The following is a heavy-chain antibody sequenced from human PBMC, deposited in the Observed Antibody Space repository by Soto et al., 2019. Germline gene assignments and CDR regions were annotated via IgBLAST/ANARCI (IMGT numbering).Heavy chain of an antibody. V-gene: IGHV4-39*01. J-gene: IGHJ6*02. CDR1: GGSISSSSYY. D-gene: IGHD3-9*01. Sequence: QLQLQESGPGLVKPSETLSLTCTVSGGSISSSSYYWGWIRQPPGKGLEWIGSIYYSGSTYYNPSRQSRVTISVDTSKNQFSLKLSSVTAADTAVYYCARHGYYDILTGLHYYYYGMDVWGQGTTVTVSS. CDR2: IYYSGST. CDR3: ARHGYYDILTGLHYYYYGMDV.